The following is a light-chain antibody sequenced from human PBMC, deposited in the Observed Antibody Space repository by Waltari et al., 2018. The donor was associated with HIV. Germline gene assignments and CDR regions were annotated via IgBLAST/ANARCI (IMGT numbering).Light chain of an antibody. CDR1: SLRNYY. CDR3: ASRDNNGKRVL. V-gene: IGLV3-19*01. J-gene: IGLJ3*02. CDR2: DKN. Sequence: SSELTQDPIVSVTLGQTVTITCQGDSLRNYYASWHQLKPGQAPILVIYDKNTRPSGIPDRFSGSTSGNTASLTITGSQAEYEADYFCASRDNNGKRVLFGGGTKLTVL.